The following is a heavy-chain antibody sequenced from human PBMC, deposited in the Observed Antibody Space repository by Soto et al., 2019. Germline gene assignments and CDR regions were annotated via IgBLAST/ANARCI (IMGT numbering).Heavy chain of an antibody. D-gene: IGHD6-13*01. V-gene: IGHV3-48*01. CDR1: GFTFSSYS. CDR2: ISSSSSTI. CDR3: AARLIAAYGSTFDY. J-gene: IGHJ4*02. Sequence: GGSLRLSCAASGFTFSSYSMNWVRQAPGKGLEWVSYISSSSSTIYYADSVKGRFTISRDNAKNSLYLQMNSLRAEDTAVYYCAARLIAAYGSTFDYWGQGTLVTVSS.